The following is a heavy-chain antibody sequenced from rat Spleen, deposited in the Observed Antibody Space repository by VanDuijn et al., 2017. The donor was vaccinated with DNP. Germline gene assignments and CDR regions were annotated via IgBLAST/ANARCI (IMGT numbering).Heavy chain of an antibody. V-gene: IGHV5-20*01. Sequence: EVQLVESGGGLVQPGGSLRLSCAASGFTFSDYYMSWVRQTPTTGLEWVASINPDGGTTYYRDSVKGRFTISSDNAKSSLYLQMDSLRSEDTATYYCTTDAAYWGQGTLVTVSS. CDR3: TTDAAY. CDR1: GFTFSDYY. J-gene: IGHJ3*01. CDR2: INPDGGTT.